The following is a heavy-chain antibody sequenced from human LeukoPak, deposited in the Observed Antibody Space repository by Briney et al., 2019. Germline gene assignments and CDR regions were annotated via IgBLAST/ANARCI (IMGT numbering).Heavy chain of an antibody. CDR2: ISSSGSTI. D-gene: IGHD3-3*01. CDR3: AGQRRVPSPYGMDV. Sequence: GGSLRLSCAASGFTFSDYYMSWIRQAPGKGLEWVSYISSSGSTIYYADSVKGRFTISRDNAKNSLYLQMNSLRAEDTAVYYCAGQRRVPSPYGMDVWGQGTTVTVSS. V-gene: IGHV3-11*01. J-gene: IGHJ6*02. CDR1: GFTFSDYY.